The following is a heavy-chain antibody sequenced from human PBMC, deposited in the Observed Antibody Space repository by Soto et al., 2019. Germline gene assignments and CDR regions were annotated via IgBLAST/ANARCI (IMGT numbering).Heavy chain of an antibody. Sequence: SGPTLVNPTQTLTLTCIFSGFSLRTSGVGVGWIRQPPGKALEWLGFIYWNDDKRYSPSLKSRLTITKYTSKNQVVLTMTNMDPVDTATYDCAKSGSSGWYGWFDPWGQGTLVTVS. D-gene: IGHD6-19*01. CDR2: IYWNDDK. CDR1: GFSLRTSGVG. CDR3: AKSGSSGWYGWFDP. J-gene: IGHJ5*02. V-gene: IGHV2-5*01.